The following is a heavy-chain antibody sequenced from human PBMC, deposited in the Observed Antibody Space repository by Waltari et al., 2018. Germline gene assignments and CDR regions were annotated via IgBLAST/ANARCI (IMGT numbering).Heavy chain of an antibody. CDR3: ARGLRSSGWTYYYYYGMDV. CDR2: INHSGST. J-gene: IGHJ6*02. V-gene: IGHV4-34*01. Sequence: QVQLQQLGAGLLKPSETLSLTCAVYGGSFSGYYWSWIRQPPGKGLEWIGEINHSGSTNYNPALKSRVTISVDTSKNQFSRKLSSVTAADTAVYYWARGLRSSGWTYYYYYGMDVWGQGTTVTVSS. D-gene: IGHD6-19*01. CDR1: GGSFSGYY.